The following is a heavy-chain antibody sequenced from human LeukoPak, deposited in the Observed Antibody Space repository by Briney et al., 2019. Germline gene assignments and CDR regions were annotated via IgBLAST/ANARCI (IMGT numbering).Heavy chain of an antibody. D-gene: IGHD2-2*01. CDR3: ERDKTAGVPAAMNYFYYGMDV. Sequence: GRSLRLSCAASGFTFSSYAMHWVRQAPGKGLEWVAVISYDGSNKYYADSVKGRFTISRDNSKNTLYLQMNSLRAEDTAVYYCERDKTAGVPAAMNYFYYGMDVWGKGTTVTVSS. CDR2: ISYDGSNK. J-gene: IGHJ6*04. CDR1: GFTFSSYA. V-gene: IGHV3-30*04.